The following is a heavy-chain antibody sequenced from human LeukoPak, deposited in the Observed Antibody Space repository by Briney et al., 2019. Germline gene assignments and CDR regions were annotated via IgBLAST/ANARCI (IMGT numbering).Heavy chain of an antibody. Sequence: GGSLRLSCAASGFPFSTYATTWVRLAPGKGLEWVSGVSATGGDPYYAASVKGRLTISRDSSKNTLFLHMNSLRDEDTALYYCAKTDGYISGALDHWGQGTLVTVSS. CDR2: VSATGGDP. J-gene: IGHJ4*02. V-gene: IGHV3-23*01. CDR3: AKTDGYISGALDH. D-gene: IGHD6-19*01. CDR1: GFPFSTYA.